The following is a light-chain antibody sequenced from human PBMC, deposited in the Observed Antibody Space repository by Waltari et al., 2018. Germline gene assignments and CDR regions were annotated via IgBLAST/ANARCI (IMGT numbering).Light chain of an antibody. Sequence: EIVLTQSPGTLSLSLGERATVSCRTSQSVSKALAWYQQKPGQAPRLLIYGASTRATGIPDRFSGRGSGTGFSLTISRLEPDDFAVYYCQHYLKLPVTFGQGTTVEI. CDR1: QSVSKA. CDR2: GAS. V-gene: IGKV3-20*01. J-gene: IGKJ1*01. CDR3: QHYLKLPVT.